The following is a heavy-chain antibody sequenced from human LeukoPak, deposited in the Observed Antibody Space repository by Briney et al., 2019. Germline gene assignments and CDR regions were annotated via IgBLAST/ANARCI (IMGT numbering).Heavy chain of an antibody. CDR1: GGSISSGGYY. Sequence: SETLSLTCTVSGGSISSGGYYWSWIRQPPGKGLEWIGYIYHSGSTYYNPSLKSRVTISVDRSKNQFSLKLSSVTAADTAVYYCARVRRFLDHYYYYMDVWGKGTTVTVSS. CDR3: ARVRRFLDHYYYYMDV. V-gene: IGHV4-30-2*01. J-gene: IGHJ6*03. D-gene: IGHD3-3*01. CDR2: IYHSGST.